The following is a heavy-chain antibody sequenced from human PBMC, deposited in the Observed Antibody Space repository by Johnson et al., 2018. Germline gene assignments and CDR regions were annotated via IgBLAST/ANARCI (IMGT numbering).Heavy chain of an antibody. D-gene: IGHD2-21*02. Sequence: QVQLVQSGAEVKKPGASVKISCKASGYSFTRLYIHWVRQAPGQGLEWMGIINPTDGRTSYAQKFQGRVTVTRDTSTSRVYMELSSLGSEDTAVYYCAGDLEGWGGVVVPAAPSDAFDIWGQGTTVTVSS. CDR1: GYSFTRLY. J-gene: IGHJ3*02. V-gene: IGHV1-46*01. CDR3: AGDLEGWGGVVVPAAPSDAFDI. CDR2: INPTDGRT.